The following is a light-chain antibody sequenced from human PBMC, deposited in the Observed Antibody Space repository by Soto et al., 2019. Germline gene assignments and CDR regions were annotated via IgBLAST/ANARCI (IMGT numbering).Light chain of an antibody. V-gene: IGKV3-15*01. CDR2: GAS. CDR1: QSVSSN. CDR3: QQYNNWPLT. J-gene: IGKJ4*01. Sequence: EIVMTQSPATLSVSPGERATLSCRASQSVSSNLAWYQQKPGQAPRLLIYGASTRATGIPARFSGSGSGTEFTLSTSSLHSEGFAVYYCQQYNNWPLTFGGGTKVEIK.